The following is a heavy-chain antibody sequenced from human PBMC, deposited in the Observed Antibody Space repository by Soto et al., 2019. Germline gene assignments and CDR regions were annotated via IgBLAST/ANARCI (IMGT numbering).Heavy chain of an antibody. CDR3: AKQGIEVAGTDYFDY. D-gene: IGHD6-19*01. CDR2: ISHDGSNA. CDR1: GFIFRRYG. Sequence: QVQLVESGGGVVQPGKSLRLSCAAAGFIFRRYGVHWVRQAPGKGLEWVAVISHDGSNAYYADAVNGRFTISRDNAKNTVYLQMNSLRAEDTALYYCAKQGIEVAGTDYFDYWGQGALVTVAS. V-gene: IGHV3-30*18. J-gene: IGHJ4*02.